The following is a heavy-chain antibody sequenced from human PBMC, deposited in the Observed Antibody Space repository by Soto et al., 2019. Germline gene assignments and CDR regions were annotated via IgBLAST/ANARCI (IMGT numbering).Heavy chain of an antibody. J-gene: IGHJ4*02. V-gene: IGHV3-15*01. CDR1: GFTFSNAW. Sequence: PGGSLRLSCAASGFTFSNAWMSWVRQAPGKGLEWVGRIKSKTDGGTTDYAAPVKGRFTISRDDSKNTLYLQMNSLKTEDTAVYYCTTDEDYGGLFNYWGQGTLVTVYS. CDR3: TTDEDYGGLFNY. CDR2: IKSKTDGGTT. D-gene: IGHD4-17*01.